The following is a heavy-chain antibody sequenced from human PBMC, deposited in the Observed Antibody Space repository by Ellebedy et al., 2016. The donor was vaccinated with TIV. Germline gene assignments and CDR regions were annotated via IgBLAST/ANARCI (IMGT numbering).Heavy chain of an antibody. CDR1: GYTFTSYG. J-gene: IGHJ4*02. V-gene: IGHV1-18*01. Sequence: ASVKVSXXASGYTFTSYGISWVRQAPGQGLEWMGWISAYNGNTNYAQKLQGRVTMTTDTSTSTAYMELSSLRSEDTAVYYCARDCTNGVCYRNFDYWGQGTLVTVSS. CDR2: ISAYNGNT. D-gene: IGHD2-8*01. CDR3: ARDCTNGVCYRNFDY.